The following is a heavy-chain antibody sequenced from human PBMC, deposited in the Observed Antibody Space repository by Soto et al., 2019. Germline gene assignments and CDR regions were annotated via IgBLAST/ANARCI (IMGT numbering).Heavy chain of an antibody. CDR2: ISGSGGST. V-gene: IGHV3-23*01. CDR1: GFTFSSYA. J-gene: IGHJ3*02. D-gene: IGHD2-15*01. Sequence: LRLSCAASGFTFSSYAMSWVRQAPGKGLEWVSAISGSGGSTYYADSVKGRFTISRDNSKNTLYLQMNSLRAEDTAVYYCAKAYVVVVAAMDAFDIWGQGTMVTVSS. CDR3: AKAYVVVVAAMDAFDI.